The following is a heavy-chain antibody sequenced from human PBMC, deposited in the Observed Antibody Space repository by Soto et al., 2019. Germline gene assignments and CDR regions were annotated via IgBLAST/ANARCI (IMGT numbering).Heavy chain of an antibody. Sequence: ASVKVSCKASGYTFTSYGISWVRQAPGQGLEWMGWISASIGNTNYAQKLQGRVTLTTDTSTSTAYMDLRSLRSDDTAVYYCSRVDPGETSPFDHWGQGTLVTVSS. D-gene: IGHD3-10*01. CDR2: ISASIGNT. J-gene: IGHJ4*02. V-gene: IGHV1-18*01. CDR3: SRVDPGETSPFDH. CDR1: GYTFTSYG.